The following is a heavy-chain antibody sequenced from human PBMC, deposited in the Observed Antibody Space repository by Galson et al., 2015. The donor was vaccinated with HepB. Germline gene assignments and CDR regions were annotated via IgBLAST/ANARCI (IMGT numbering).Heavy chain of an antibody. CDR1: GYTFTSYG. J-gene: IGHJ4*02. V-gene: IGHV1-18*01. D-gene: IGHD3-10*01. CDR2: ISAYNGHT. CDR3: ARTGSRALGPAGH. Sequence: SVKVSCKASGYTFTSYGISWVRQAPGQGLEWMGWISAYNGHTNYAQNLQGRVTMLTDTSTSTAYMELRSLRSDDTAVYYCARTGSRALGPAGHWGQGTLVTVSS.